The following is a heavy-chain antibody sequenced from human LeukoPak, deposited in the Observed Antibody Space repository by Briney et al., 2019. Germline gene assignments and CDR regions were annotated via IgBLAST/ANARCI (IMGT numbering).Heavy chain of an antibody. CDR1: GYTFTGYY. D-gene: IGHD1-1*01. V-gene: IGHV1-2*02. J-gene: IGHJ4*02. Sequence: ASVKVSCKASGYTFTGYYMHWVRQAPGQGLEWMEWINPNSGDTNYAQKFQGRVTMTGDTSISTAYMEVSRLRSDATAVYYCARGGGQLERLGYWGQGTLVTVSS. CDR2: INPNSGDT. CDR3: ARGGGQLERLGY.